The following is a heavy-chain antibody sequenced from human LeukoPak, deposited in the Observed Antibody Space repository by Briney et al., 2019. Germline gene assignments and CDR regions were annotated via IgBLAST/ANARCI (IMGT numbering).Heavy chain of an antibody. D-gene: IGHD6-19*01. J-gene: IGHJ4*02. CDR1: SGSISTSNYY. Sequence: PSETLSLTCTVSSGSISTSNYYWGWVRQPPGKALEWIGNIFYSGSTYYSPSLKSRVTISVDTSKNQFSLKLSSVTAADTAVYYCARHRAGTFDYWGQGTLVTVSS. CDR2: IFYSGST. CDR3: ARHRAGTFDY. V-gene: IGHV4-39*01.